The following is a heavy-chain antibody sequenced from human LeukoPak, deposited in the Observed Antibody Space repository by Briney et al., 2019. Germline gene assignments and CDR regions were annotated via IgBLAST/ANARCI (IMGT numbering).Heavy chain of an antibody. V-gene: IGHV3-74*01. Sequence: GGSLRLSCASSGFSFMSNWMHSGRPAPGKGVVWVSRINPDGSYTSYADSVKGRFTISRDNAKNTLYLQMNSLRAEDTAAYYCARDMTGPVDYWGQGTLVTVSP. CDR2: INPDGSYT. D-gene: IGHD3-9*01. CDR1: GFSFMSNW. CDR3: ARDMTGPVDY. J-gene: IGHJ4*02.